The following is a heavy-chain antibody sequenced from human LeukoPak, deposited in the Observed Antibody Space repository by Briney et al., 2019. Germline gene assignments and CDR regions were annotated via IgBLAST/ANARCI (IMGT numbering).Heavy chain of an antibody. D-gene: IGHD3-9*01. CDR2: ISYDGSNI. Sequence: GGSLRLSCAASGFTFSSYAMHWVRQAPGKGLEWVAVISYDGSNIYYADSVEGRFTISRDNSKKMVYLQMNSLRAEDTALYYCAKDPYDILTGYSNAFDIWGQGTMVTVSS. CDR3: AKDPYDILTGYSNAFDI. J-gene: IGHJ3*02. V-gene: IGHV3-30-3*01. CDR1: GFTFSSYA.